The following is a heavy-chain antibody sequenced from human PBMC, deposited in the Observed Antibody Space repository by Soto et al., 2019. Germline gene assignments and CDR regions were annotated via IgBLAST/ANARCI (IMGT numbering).Heavy chain of an antibody. V-gene: IGHV1-3*01. CDR3: ARVEGAYYYYGMDV. Sequence: QVQLVQSGAEVKKPGASVKVSCKASGYTFTSYAMHWVRQAPGQRLEWMGWINAGNGNTKYSQKFQGRVTITRDTSASTAYMELSSLRSEDTAVYYCARVEGAYYYYGMDVWGRGTTVTFSS. CDR2: INAGNGNT. J-gene: IGHJ6*02. CDR1: GYTFTSYA.